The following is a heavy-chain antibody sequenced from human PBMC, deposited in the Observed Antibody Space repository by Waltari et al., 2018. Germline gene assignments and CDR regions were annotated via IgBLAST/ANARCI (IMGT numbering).Heavy chain of an antibody. CDR2: IYYSGST. Sequence: QVQLQESGPGLVKPSQTLSLTCTVSAGSISSGDYYWSWLRQPPGKGLEWIGYIYYSGSTYYNPSLKSRVTISVDTSKNQFSLKLSSVTAADTAVYYCARAERWLPRDGAFDIWGQGTMVTVSS. CDR3: ARAERWLPRDGAFDI. V-gene: IGHV4-30-4*01. J-gene: IGHJ3*02. CDR1: AGSISSGDYY. D-gene: IGHD5-12*01.